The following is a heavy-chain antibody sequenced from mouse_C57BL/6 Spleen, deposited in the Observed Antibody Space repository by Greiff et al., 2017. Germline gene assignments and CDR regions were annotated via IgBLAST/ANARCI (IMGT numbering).Heavy chain of an antibody. D-gene: IGHD1-1*01. CDR3: ARREVYYGSSYGYYDV. CDR1: GYTFTSYW. CDR2: IDPSDSET. J-gene: IGHJ1*03. Sequence: QVQLQQPGAELVRPGSSVKLSCKASGYTFTSYWMHWVKQRPIQGLEWIGNIDPSDSETHYNQKFKDKAPLTVDKSSSTAYMQLSSLTSEDSAVYYCARREVYYGSSYGYYDVWGTGTTVTVSS. V-gene: IGHV1-52*01.